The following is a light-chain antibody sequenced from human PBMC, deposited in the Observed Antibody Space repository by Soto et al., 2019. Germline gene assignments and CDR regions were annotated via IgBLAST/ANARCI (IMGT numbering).Light chain of an antibody. CDR2: GAS. Sequence: EIVMAQSLVTLSVSPGERVTLSCRASQSVSNNLAWYQQKSGQAPRLLIYGASTRVTGIPDRFSGSGSGTDFTLTISSLQPEDFATYYCQQSYSTSITFGQGTRLEIK. J-gene: IGKJ5*01. CDR3: QQSYSTSIT. CDR1: QSVSNN. V-gene: IGKV3-15*01.